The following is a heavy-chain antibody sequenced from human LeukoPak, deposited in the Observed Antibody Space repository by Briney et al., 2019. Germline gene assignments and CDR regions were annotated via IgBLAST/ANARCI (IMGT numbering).Heavy chain of an antibody. CDR2: IRQDGSEK. CDR3: ARDGTAAGLYFDL. V-gene: IGHV3-7*01. D-gene: IGHD6-13*01. CDR1: GFTFTDYW. Sequence: GGSLRLSCEVSGFTFTDYWMNWVRQAPGKGPEWVASIRQDGSEKTYVDSVKGRFTISRDNTKNSLSLQLHGLRAEDTAVYYCARDGTAAGLYFDLWGQGTLVTVSS. J-gene: IGHJ4*01.